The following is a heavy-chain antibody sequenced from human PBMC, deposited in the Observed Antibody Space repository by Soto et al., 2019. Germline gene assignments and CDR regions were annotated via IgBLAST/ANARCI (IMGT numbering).Heavy chain of an antibody. CDR1: RFTFSSYA. CDR3: ARAGAAAGTFDY. Sequence: QVQLVESGGGVVQPGRSLRLSCAASRFTFSSYAMQWVRQAPGKGLAWVAVISYDGSSKYYADSVKGRFTISRDKSKNTLYLQMNSLRAEDTAVYYCARAGAAAGTFDYWGQGTLVTVSS. J-gene: IGHJ4*02. V-gene: IGHV3-30-3*01. CDR2: ISYDGSSK. D-gene: IGHD6-13*01.